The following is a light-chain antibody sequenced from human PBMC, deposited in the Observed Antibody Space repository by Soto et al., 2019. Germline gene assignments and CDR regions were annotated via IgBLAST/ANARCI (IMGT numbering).Light chain of an antibody. V-gene: IGKV3-15*01. J-gene: IGKJ2*01. Sequence: EIVMTQSPATLSVSPGERATLSCRASQSVSSNLAWYQQKPGQAPRLLIYGASTRATDIPARFSGSGSGTEFTLPISSLQSEDFAVYYCQQYNNWPLYTFGQGTKLEIK. CDR3: QQYNNWPLYT. CDR1: QSVSSN. CDR2: GAS.